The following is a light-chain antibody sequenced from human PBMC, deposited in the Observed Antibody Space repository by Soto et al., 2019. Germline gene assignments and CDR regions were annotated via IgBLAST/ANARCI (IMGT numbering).Light chain of an antibody. CDR1: QSLVYTNGNTY. CDR2: KVS. CDR3: MQGSRWPRT. J-gene: IGKJ1*01. Sequence: VVMTQSPVSLPVTLGQPASISCRSSQSLVYTNGNTYLNWFHQRPGQSPRRLFYKVSNRDSGVPDRFSASGSGTDFTLTISRVEAEDVGIYYCMQGSRWPRTFGQGTKVEIK. V-gene: IGKV2-30*01.